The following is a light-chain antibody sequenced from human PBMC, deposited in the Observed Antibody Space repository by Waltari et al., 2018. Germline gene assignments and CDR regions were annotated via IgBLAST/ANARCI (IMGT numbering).Light chain of an antibody. CDR1: SSNAGHYNY. J-gene: IGLJ2*01. CDR3: SSYTISSAIFI. V-gene: IGLV2-14*01. Sequence: QSALTQPTSVSGSLGQSITISCPGTSSNAGHYNYVSWYQHHPANAPKLIIYEVTNRPSGVSTRFSGSKSGNTASLTISGLQAEDEAFYYCSSYTISSAIFIFGGGTKVTV. CDR2: EVT.